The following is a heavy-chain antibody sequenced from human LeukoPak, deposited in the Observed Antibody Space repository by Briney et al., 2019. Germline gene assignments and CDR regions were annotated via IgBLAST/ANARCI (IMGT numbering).Heavy chain of an antibody. V-gene: IGHV4-39*07. J-gene: IGHJ4*02. Sequence: SETLSLTCTVSGGSISSSSYYWGWIRQPPGKGLVWIGSIYYSGSTYYNPSLKSRVTISVDTSKNQFSLKLSSVTAADTAVYHCARVRSMVRGVKDYWGQGTLVTVSS. D-gene: IGHD3-10*01. CDR3: ARVRSMVRGVKDY. CDR2: IYYSGST. CDR1: GGSISSSSYY.